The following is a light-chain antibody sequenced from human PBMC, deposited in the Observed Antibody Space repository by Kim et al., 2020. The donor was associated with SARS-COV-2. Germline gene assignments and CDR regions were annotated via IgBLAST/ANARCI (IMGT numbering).Light chain of an antibody. CDR3: CSYAGRYTFYV. J-gene: IGLJ1*01. CDR1: SSDVGGYNY. CDR2: DVT. Sequence: QSALTQPRSVSGSPGQSVTISCTGTSSDVGGYNYVSWYQHHPGKAPKLIIYDVTKRPSGVPDRFSGSKSGNAASLTISGLQAEDDADYYCCSYAGRYTFYVFGTGTKVTVL. V-gene: IGLV2-11*01.